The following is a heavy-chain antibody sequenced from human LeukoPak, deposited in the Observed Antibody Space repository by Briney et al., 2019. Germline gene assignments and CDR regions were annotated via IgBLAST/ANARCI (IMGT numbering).Heavy chain of an antibody. D-gene: IGHD1-26*01. Sequence: PGGSLRLSCAASGFTFSSYGMHWVRQAPGKGLEWVSAISGSGGSTYYADSVKGRFTISRDNSKNTLYLQMNSLRAEDTAVYYCANLERGWELRSLELVGFFDYWGQGTLVTVSS. J-gene: IGHJ4*02. CDR3: ANLERGWELRSLELVGFFDY. V-gene: IGHV3-23*01. CDR2: ISGSGGST. CDR1: GFTFSSYG.